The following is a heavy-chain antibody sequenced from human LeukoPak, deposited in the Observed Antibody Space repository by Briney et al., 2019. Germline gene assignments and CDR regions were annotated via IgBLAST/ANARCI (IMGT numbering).Heavy chain of an antibody. J-gene: IGHJ4*02. V-gene: IGHV3-74*01. CDR3: VRVDGGY. D-gene: IGHD3-16*01. CDR1: GFTFSSYG. Sequence: GGSLRLSCAASGFTFSSYGMHWVRQGPGKGLVWVSRINSDGSTTNYADSVKGRFTISRDNAKNALYLQMNSLRAEDTAVYYCVRVDGGYWGQGTLVTVSS. CDR2: INSDGSTT.